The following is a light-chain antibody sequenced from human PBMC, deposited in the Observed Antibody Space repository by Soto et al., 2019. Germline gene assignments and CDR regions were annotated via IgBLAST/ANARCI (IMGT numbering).Light chain of an antibody. CDR1: QSINKW. V-gene: IGKV1-5*03. CDR2: EVS. J-gene: IGKJ1*01. CDR3: QHYSGDRAT. Sequence: DIPFTQSPSPLSASVGDRVTIFFLASQSINKWLAWYQHKPGKAPNLLIYEVSTLHSGVPSRFSGSGSGTEFTLTISSLRPDDFATYYCQHYSGDRATFGQGTKVDI.